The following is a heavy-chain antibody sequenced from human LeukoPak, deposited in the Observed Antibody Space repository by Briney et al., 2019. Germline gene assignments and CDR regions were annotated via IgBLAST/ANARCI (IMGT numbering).Heavy chain of an antibody. Sequence: PGGSLILSCAASGFAFSRHWMAWVRQAPGKGLEWVANIKQDGSEKYYVDSVKGRFTISRDNAKNSLFLQMNSLRAEDTAVYYCAGGFYSGSFDPWGQGTLVTVSS. CDR1: GFAFSRHW. CDR3: AGGFYSGSFDP. D-gene: IGHD1-26*01. V-gene: IGHV3-7*02. CDR2: IKQDGSEK. J-gene: IGHJ5*02.